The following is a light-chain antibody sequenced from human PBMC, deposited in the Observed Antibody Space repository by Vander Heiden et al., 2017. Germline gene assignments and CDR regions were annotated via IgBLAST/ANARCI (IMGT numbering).Light chain of an antibody. Sequence: SYELTQPPSVSVSPGQPGRITCFGDKLGDKYACWYQQKPGQSPVLVIYQDTKRPSGIPERFSGSNSGNTATLTISGTQAMDEADYYCQAWDSSSYVFGTGTKVTVL. V-gene: IGLV3-1*01. CDR2: QDT. CDR3: QAWDSSSYV. CDR1: KLGDKY. J-gene: IGLJ1*01.